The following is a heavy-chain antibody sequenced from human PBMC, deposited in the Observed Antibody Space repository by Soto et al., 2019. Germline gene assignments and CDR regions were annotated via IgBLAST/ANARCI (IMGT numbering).Heavy chain of an antibody. CDR2: ITHSGST. V-gene: IGHV4-34*01. J-gene: IGHJ6*02. D-gene: IGHD6-6*01. Sequence: PSETLSLTCAVYGGSFSGYYWSWIRQPPGKGLEWSGEITHSGSTNYNPSLKSRVTISVDTSKNQFSLKLSSVTAADTAVYYCARRIAARPGYYYYGMDVGGQGTTVTVSS. CDR3: ARRIAARPGYYYYGMDV. CDR1: GGSFSGYY.